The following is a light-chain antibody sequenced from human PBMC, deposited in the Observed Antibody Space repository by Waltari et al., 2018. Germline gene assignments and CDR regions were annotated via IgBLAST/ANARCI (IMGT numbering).Light chain of an antibody. CDR2: WAS. Sequence: DIVMTQSPDSLSVSLGERATINCKSSQSVLYSSNNRNFLTWYQQKPGQPPKLVIYWASTRGSGVPDRFSGSGSGTDFTLTISSLQAEDVAVYYCHQYFSSPWTFGQGTKVEIK. CDR3: HQYFSSPWT. CDR1: QSVLYSSNNRNF. J-gene: IGKJ1*01. V-gene: IGKV4-1*01.